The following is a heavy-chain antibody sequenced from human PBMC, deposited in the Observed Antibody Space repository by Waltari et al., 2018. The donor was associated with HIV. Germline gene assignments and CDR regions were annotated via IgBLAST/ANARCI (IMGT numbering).Heavy chain of an antibody. CDR2: MRYDGTNK. J-gene: IGHJ6*02. D-gene: IGHD4-4*01. CDR1: GFTFTGYD. V-gene: IGHV3-30*02. CDR3: AKEGATLTTSAYFYYYGMDV. Sequence: GGSLRLSCAASGFTFTGYDIHWVRQASGKGLEWVAFMRYDGTNKYYADSVKGRFTISRDNSKNSLYLQMNSLRAEDTALYYCAKEGATLTTSAYFYYYGMDVWGQGTTVTVSS.